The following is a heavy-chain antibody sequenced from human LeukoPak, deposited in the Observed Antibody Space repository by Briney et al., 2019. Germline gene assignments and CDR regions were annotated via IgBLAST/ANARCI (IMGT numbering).Heavy chain of an antibody. D-gene: IGHD6-13*01. CDR2: INHSGST. V-gene: IGHV4-34*01. Sequence: SETLSLTCAVYGGSFSGYYWSWIRQPPGKGLEWIGEINHSGSTNYNPSLKSRVTISVDTSKNQFSLKLSSVTAADTAVYYCARRRGYSSLDYWGRGTLVTVSS. CDR3: ARRRGYSSLDY. J-gene: IGHJ4*02. CDR1: GGSFSGYY.